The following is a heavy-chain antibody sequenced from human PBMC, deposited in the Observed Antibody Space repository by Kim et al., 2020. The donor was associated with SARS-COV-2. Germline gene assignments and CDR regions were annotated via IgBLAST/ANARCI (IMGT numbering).Heavy chain of an antibody. V-gene: IGHV4-39*01. J-gene: IGHJ6*02. D-gene: IGHD3-16*01. Sequence: SETLSLTCTVSGGSISSSSYYWGWIRQPPGKGLEWIGSIYYSGSTYYNPSLKSRVTISVDTSKNQFSLKLSSVTAADTAVYYCARHSHGRLRGEYYYGMDVWGQGTAVTVSS. CDR3: ARHSHGRLRGEYYYGMDV. CDR1: GGSISSSSYY. CDR2: IYYSGST.